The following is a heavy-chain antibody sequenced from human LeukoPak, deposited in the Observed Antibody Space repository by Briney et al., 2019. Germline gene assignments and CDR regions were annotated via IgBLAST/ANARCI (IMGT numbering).Heavy chain of an antibody. CDR2: IWYDGSNK. V-gene: IGHV3-33*08. D-gene: IGHD3-10*01. Sequence: PGGSLRLSCAASGFTFSSYAMHWVRQAPGKGLEWVAVIWYDGSNKYYADSVKGRFTISRDNSKNTLYLQMNSLRAEDTAVYYCARARNYYGSGSSNYFDYWGQGTLVTVSS. CDR3: ARARNYYGSGSSNYFDY. CDR1: GFTFSSYA. J-gene: IGHJ4*02.